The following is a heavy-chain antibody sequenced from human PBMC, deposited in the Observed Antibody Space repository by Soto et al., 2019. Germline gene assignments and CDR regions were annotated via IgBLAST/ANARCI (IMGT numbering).Heavy chain of an antibody. CDR2: IRCKVPSYPT. CDR3: AKTPQRGFDFHV. J-gene: IGHJ6*01. Sequence: GGSLRHSCAASGFTFRDYIMDWVRQAPGKGLGWVGRIRCKVPSYPTEYAAAVKGRFTISRDDSKDSLYLQMNSLKNEDTAVYYCAKTPQRGFDFHVWGQGTMVTVSS. CDR1: GFTFRDYI. D-gene: IGHD3-3*01. V-gene: IGHV3-72*01.